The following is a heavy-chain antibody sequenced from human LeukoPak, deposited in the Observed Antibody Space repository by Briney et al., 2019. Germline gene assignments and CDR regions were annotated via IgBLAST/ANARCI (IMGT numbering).Heavy chain of an antibody. CDR2: MNGESTFK. V-gene: IGHV3-21*01. CDR3: AKYQTVTWTSYDSSDI. D-gene: IGHD2-2*01. CDR1: GFSFSSPG. Sequence: GGSLRLSCTASGFSFSSPGMNWVRQAPGKGLEWVSSMNGESTFKVYADSVKGRFTISRDNAKNSLYLQMDSLRAVDTAVYYCAKYQTVTWTSYDSSDIWGQGTLVTVSS. J-gene: IGHJ3*02.